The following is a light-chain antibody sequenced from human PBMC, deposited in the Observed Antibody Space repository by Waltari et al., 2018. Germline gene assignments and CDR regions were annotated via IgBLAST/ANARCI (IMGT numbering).Light chain of an antibody. CDR2: WSS. Sequence: DIVMTQSPDSLAVSLGGRATINCKSSQSVLYSSNNKDYVAWYQQKPGQPPKLLIYWSSTRESGVPDRFSGSGSGTDFTLTISSLQAEDVAVYYCQQYYSSPTFGPGTKVDIK. V-gene: IGKV4-1*01. CDR1: QSVLYSSNNKDY. CDR3: QQYYSSPT. J-gene: IGKJ3*01.